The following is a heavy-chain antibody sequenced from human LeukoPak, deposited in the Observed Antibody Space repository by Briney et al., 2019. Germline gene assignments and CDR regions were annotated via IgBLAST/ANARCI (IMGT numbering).Heavy chain of an antibody. CDR1: GYTFTSYA. J-gene: IGHJ5*02. CDR2: MNPNSGNT. CDR3: ARKRRDLRRPRFDP. Sequence: RASVKVSCKASGYTFTSYAITWVRQAPGQGLEWMGWMNPNSGNTGYAQKFQGRVTITRNTSISTAYMELSSLRSEDTAVYYCARKRRDLRRPRFDPWGQGTLVTVSS. D-gene: IGHD4-17*01. V-gene: IGHV1-8*03.